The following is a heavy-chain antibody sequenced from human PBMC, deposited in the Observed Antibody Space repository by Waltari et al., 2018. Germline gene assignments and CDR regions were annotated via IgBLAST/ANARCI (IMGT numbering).Heavy chain of an antibody. CDR2: ISGSGGST. D-gene: IGHD2-2*01. Sequence: EVQLLESGGGLVQPGGSLRLSCAASGFTFSSYAMSWVRQAPGKGLEWVSAISGSGGSTYYADCVKGRFTISRDNSKNTLYLQMNSLRAEDTAVYYCAKVGGYCSSTSCHYYYYMDVWGKGTTVTISS. CDR3: AKVGGYCSSTSCHYYYYMDV. J-gene: IGHJ6*03. CDR1: GFTFSSYA. V-gene: IGHV3-23*01.